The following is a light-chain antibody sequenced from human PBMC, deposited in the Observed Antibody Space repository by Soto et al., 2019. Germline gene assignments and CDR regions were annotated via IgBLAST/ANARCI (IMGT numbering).Light chain of an antibody. CDR3: SSYTSSSTYV. CDR2: EVS. CDR1: SSDVGGYNY. Sequence: SVLTHPASLSGSPGQSITISCTGTSSDVGGYNYVSWYQQHPGKAPKLMIYEVSNRPSGVSNRFSGSKSGNTASLTISGLQAEDEADYYCSSYTSSSTYVFGTGTKV. J-gene: IGLJ1*01. V-gene: IGLV2-14*01.